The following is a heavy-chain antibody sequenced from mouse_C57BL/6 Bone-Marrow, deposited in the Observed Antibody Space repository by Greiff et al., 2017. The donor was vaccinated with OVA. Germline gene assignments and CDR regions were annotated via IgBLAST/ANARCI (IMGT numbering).Heavy chain of an antibody. CDR2: ISRGSSTT. CDR3: ASLFNMIGGYFDV. Sequence: DVKLVESGGGLVKPGGSLKLSCAASGFTFSDYGMHWVRQAPEKGLEWVAYISRGSSTTYYAGTVKGRSTIPRDNASNTLFLQLTSLSSEDSAMYCCASLFNMIGGYFDVWGTGTTVTVSS. J-gene: IGHJ1*03. V-gene: IGHV5-17*01. CDR1: GFTFSDYG. D-gene: IGHD2-4*01.